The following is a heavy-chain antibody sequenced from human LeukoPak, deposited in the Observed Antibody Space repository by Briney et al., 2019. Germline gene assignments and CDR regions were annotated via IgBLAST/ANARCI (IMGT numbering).Heavy chain of an antibody. D-gene: IGHD6-19*01. CDR2: IYTSGST. V-gene: IGHV4-61*02. J-gene: IGHJ5*02. CDR1: GGSISSGSYY. CDR3: ARIPKPGIAVAGMVHDWFDP. Sequence: PSQTLSLTCTVSGGSISSGSYYWSWLRPPAGKGLEWIGRIYTSGSTNYNPSLKSRVTISVDTSKNQFSLKLSSVTAADTAVYYCARIPKPGIAVAGMVHDWFDPWGQGTLVTVSS.